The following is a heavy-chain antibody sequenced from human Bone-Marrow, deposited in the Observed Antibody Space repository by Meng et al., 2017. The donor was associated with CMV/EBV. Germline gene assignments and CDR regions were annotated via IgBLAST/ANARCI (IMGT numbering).Heavy chain of an antibody. CDR3: ARFAGYSYGGDWFAP. CDR2: ISGSGHNT. Sequence: GESLKISCAASGFIFSSYAMNWVRQAPGKGLEWVSAISGSGHNTYYADSVKGRFTISRDNAKNSLYLQMNSLRAEDTAVYYCARFAGYSYGGDWFAPWGQGTLVTISS. V-gene: IGHV3-21*01. D-gene: IGHD5-18*01. J-gene: IGHJ5*02. CDR1: GFIFSSYA.